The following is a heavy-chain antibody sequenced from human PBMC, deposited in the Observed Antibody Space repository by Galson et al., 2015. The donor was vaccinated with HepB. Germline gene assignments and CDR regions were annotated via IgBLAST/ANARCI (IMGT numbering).Heavy chain of an antibody. D-gene: IGHD3-10*01. Sequence: QSGAEVKKPGESLRISCKGSGYSFTSSWISWVRQMPGEGLEWMGRIDPSNSYTNYSPSFQGHVIISTDKSISTAYLQWSSLKASDTAMYYCARLMVRGIITRPRGLDVWGQGTTVTVSS. CDR3: ARLMVRGIITRPRGLDV. CDR2: IDPSNSYT. J-gene: IGHJ6*02. V-gene: IGHV5-10-1*01. CDR1: GYSFTSSW.